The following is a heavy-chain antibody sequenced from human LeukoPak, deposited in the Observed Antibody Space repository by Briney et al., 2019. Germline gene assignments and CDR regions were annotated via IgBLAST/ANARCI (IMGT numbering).Heavy chain of an antibody. CDR1: GYTXTGYY. D-gene: IGHD1-1*01. J-gene: IGHJ4*02. V-gene: IGHV1-2*02. CDR2: INPNSGGT. Sequence: ASVKVSCKTSGYTXTGYYIHWVRQAPGQGLERMGWINPNSGGTNYAQNFQGTVTMTRDTSTSTAYMELSSLRSDDTAVYYCARRLGTGTTLGYWGQGTLVTVSS. CDR3: ARRLGTGTTLGY.